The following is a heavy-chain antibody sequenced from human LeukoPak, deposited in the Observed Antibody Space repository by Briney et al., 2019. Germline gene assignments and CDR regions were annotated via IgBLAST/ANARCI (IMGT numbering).Heavy chain of an antibody. CDR3: AKDRDATGTTGGDWFDP. CDR1: GFTLSSYG. V-gene: IGHV3-30*02. CDR2: IRFDGSNE. Sequence: GGSLRLSCAASGFTLSSYGVHWVRQAPGKGLEWVAFIRFDGSNENYADSVKGRFTISRDTSKNTLYLQMNSLRAEDTAVYYCAKDRDATGTTGGDWFDPWGQGTLVTVSS. D-gene: IGHD1-1*01. J-gene: IGHJ5*02.